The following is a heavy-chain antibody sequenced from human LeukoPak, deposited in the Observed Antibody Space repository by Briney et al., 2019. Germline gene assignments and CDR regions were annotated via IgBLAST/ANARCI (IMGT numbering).Heavy chain of an antibody. CDR2: INHSGST. J-gene: IGHJ4*02. D-gene: IGHD5-18*01. Sequence: SETLSLTCAVYGGSFSGYYWSWIRQPPGKGQEWIGEINHSGSTNYNPSLKSRVTISVDTSKNQFSLKLSSVTAADTAVYYCARRRGYSYGYSSVDYWGQRTLGTVSS. V-gene: IGHV4-34*01. CDR3: ARRRGYSYGYSSVDY. CDR1: GGSFSGYY.